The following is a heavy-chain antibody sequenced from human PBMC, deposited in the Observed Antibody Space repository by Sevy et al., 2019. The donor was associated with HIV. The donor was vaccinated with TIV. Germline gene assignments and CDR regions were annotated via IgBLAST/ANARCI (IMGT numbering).Heavy chain of an antibody. V-gene: IGHV4-59*01. J-gene: IGHJ6*02. CDR2: VNYRGST. CDR3: ARDSSTGITVHGVVTYGMDV. D-gene: IGHD3-3*01. Sequence: SETLSLTCAVSGGSISSYYWTWIRQPPGKGLEWIGYVNYRGSTNYNPSLKSLLTMSVDISKNQFSLKLTSVTAADTAVYYCARDSSTGITVHGVVTYGMDVWGQGTTVTVSS. CDR1: GGSISSYY.